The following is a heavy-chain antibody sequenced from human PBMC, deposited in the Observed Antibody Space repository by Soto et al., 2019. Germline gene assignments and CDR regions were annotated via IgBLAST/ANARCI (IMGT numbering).Heavy chain of an antibody. Sequence: GESLKISCKGSGYSFTSYWIGWVRQMPGKGLEWMGIIYPGDSDTRYSPSFQGQVTISADKSISTAYLQWSSLKAPDTAMYYCARHRSVTGTNYGMDVWGQGTTVTVSS. V-gene: IGHV5-51*01. J-gene: IGHJ6*02. CDR1: GYSFTSYW. CDR2: IYPGDSDT. CDR3: ARHRSVTGTNYGMDV. D-gene: IGHD1-1*01.